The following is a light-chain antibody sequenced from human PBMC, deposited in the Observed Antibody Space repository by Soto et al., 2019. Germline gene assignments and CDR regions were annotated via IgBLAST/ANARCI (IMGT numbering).Light chain of an antibody. CDR2: WAS. Sequence: DIVMTQSPDSLAVSLGERATINCKSSQSVLYSSNNKNDLGWYQQKPGQPPKLLIYWASTRDSGVPDRFSGSGSAKYFTLTSSRQAAEDVVFYYWQQYYSTRTFGQGTKVEIK. V-gene: IGKV4-1*01. CDR3: QQYYSTRT. J-gene: IGKJ1*01. CDR1: QSVLYSSNNKND.